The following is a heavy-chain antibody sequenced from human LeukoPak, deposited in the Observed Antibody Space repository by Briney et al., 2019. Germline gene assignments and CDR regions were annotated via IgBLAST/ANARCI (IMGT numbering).Heavy chain of an antibody. CDR2: ISASGSST. Sequence: GGSLRLSCAASGFTFSSYAMSWVRQAPGKGLEGVSGISASGSSTYYADSVKGRFTISRDSSKNTLYLQMNSLRAEDTAVYYCAKEYYYDSSGPYAFDIWGQGTMVTVSS. CDR1: GFTFSSYA. V-gene: IGHV3-23*01. D-gene: IGHD3-22*01. J-gene: IGHJ3*02. CDR3: AKEYYYDSSGPYAFDI.